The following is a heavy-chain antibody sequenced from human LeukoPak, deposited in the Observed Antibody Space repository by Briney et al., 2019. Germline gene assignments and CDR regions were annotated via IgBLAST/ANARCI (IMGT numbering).Heavy chain of an antibody. V-gene: IGHV3-48*04. CDR1: GFTFSSFG. Sequence: PGGSLRLSCATSGFTFSSFGMTWVRQAPGKGLEWVSYISSSGSTIYYADSVKGRFTISRDNAKNSLYLQMNSLRAEDTAVYYCARTASMVRGVTTFDYWGQGTLVTVSS. CDR2: ISSSGSTI. D-gene: IGHD3-10*01. CDR3: ARTASMVRGVTTFDY. J-gene: IGHJ4*02.